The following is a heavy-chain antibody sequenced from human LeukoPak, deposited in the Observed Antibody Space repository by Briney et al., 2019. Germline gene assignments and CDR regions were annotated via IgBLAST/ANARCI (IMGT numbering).Heavy chain of an antibody. CDR3: ARDSVYSNYAYYYYYYMDV. CDR2: ISSSSSYI. V-gene: IGHV3-21*01. Sequence: GGSLRLSCAASGFTFSSYSMNWVRQAPGKGLEWVSSISSSSSYIYYADSVKGRFTISRDNAKNSLYLQMNSLRAEDTAVYYCARDSVYSNYAYYYYYYMDVWGKGTTVTVSS. CDR1: GFTFSSYS. D-gene: IGHD4-11*01. J-gene: IGHJ6*03.